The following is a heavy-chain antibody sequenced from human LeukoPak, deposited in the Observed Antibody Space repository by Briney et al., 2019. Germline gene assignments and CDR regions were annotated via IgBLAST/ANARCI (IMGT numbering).Heavy chain of an antibody. CDR3: AREDTAAADFDY. CDR2: IYYSGST. J-gene: IGHJ4*02. D-gene: IGHD6-13*01. V-gene: IGHV4-39*07. Sequence: SETLSLACTVSGGSISSSSYYWGWIRQPPGKGLEWIGSIYYSGSTYYNPSLKSRVTISVDTSKNQFSLKLSSVTAADTAVYYSAREDTAAADFDYWGQGTLATVSS. CDR1: GGSISSSSYY.